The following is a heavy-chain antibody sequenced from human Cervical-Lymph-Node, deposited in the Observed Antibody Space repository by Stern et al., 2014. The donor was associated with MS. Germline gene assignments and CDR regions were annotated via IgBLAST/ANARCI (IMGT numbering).Heavy chain of an antibody. CDR3: ARGPWRYYDSSGYYYYGMDV. CDR2: IWYDGSNK. V-gene: IGHV3-33*01. J-gene: IGHJ6*02. D-gene: IGHD3-22*01. CDR1: GFTFSSYG. Sequence: MQLVESGGGVVQPGRSLRLSCAASGFTFSSYGMHWVRQAPGKGLEWVAVIWYDGSNKYYADSVKGRFTISRDNSKNTLYLQMNSLRAEDTAVYYCARGPWRYYDSSGYYYYGMDVWGQGTTVTVSS.